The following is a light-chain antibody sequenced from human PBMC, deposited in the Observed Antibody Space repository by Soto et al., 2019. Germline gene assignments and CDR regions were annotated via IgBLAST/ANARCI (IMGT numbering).Light chain of an antibody. J-gene: IGLJ3*02. Sequence: QPVLTQSPSASASLGASVKLTCTLSSGHSSYAIAWHQQQPEKGPRYLMNLNSDGSHSKGDGIPDRFSGSSSGAERYLTISSLQSEDEADYYCQTWATGIRVFGGGTK. CDR3: QTWATGIRV. CDR1: SGHSSYA. CDR2: LNSDGSH. V-gene: IGLV4-69*01.